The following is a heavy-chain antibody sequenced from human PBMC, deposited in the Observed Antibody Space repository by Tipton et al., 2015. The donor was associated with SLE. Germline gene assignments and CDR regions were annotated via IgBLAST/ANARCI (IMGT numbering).Heavy chain of an antibody. CDR2: IYYSGST. V-gene: IGHV4-39*07. CDR1: GGSFSNYY. J-gene: IGHJ4*02. D-gene: IGHD1-14*01. CDR3: ARNLYPITL. Sequence: LRLSCAVYGGSFSNYYWGWIRQPPGKGLEWIGSIYYSGSTFYNPSLKSRVTISVDTSKNQFSLKLSSVTAADTAVYYCARNLYPITLWGQGTLVTVSS.